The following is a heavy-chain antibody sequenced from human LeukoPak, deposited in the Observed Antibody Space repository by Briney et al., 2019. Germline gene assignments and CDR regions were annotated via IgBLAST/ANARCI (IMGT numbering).Heavy chain of an antibody. V-gene: IGHV3-33*01. Sequence: PGRSLRLSCAASGFTFSSYGMHWVRQAPGKGLEWVAVIWYDGSNKYYADSVKGRFTISRDNSKNTLYLQMNSLRAEDTAVYYGARDNQWLASHYFDYWGQGTLVTVSS. J-gene: IGHJ4*02. CDR1: GFTFSSYG. CDR3: ARDNQWLASHYFDY. D-gene: IGHD6-19*01. CDR2: IWYDGSNK.